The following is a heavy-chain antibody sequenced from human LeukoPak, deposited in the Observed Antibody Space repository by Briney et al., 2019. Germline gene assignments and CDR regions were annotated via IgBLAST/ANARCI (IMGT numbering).Heavy chain of an antibody. J-gene: IGHJ3*01. D-gene: IGHD1-14*01. V-gene: IGHV3-7*01. Sequence: QAGGSLRLSCAASGFAFSNYWMTWVRQAPGKGLEWVANIKQDGRDKYYVDPVKGRFTISRDNAKNSLYLQMNSLRAEDTAVYYCASTGSCSFWGQGTTVTVSS. CDR2: IKQDGRDK. CDR3: ASTGSCSF. CDR1: GFAFSNYW.